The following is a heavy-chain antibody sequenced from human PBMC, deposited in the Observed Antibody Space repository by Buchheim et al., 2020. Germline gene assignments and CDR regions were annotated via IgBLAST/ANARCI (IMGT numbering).Heavy chain of an antibody. Sequence: QVQLQESGSGLVKPSETLSLTCNVSSDSMRENYWSWIRLSPGRGLEWLGYIHYTGITKYSPSLASRVAMSLDSFQRQLTLRLSGVTAADTAIYYCSRHRMFNWNVESSYGLDVWGQG. D-gene: IGHD1-1*01. J-gene: IGHJ6*02. CDR2: IHYTGIT. CDR1: SDSMRENY. CDR3: SRHRMFNWNVESSYGLDV. V-gene: IGHV4-59*01.